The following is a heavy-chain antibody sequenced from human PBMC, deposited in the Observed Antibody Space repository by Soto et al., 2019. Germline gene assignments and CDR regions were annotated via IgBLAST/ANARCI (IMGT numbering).Heavy chain of an antibody. CDR2: ISGSGGST. J-gene: IGHJ5*02. V-gene: IGHV3-23*01. Sequence: EVQLLESGGGLVQPGGSLRLSCAASGFTFSSYAMSWVRQAPGKGLEWVSAISGSGGSTYYADSVKGRFTISRDNSKNTLYLQMNSLRAEDTAVYYCAKRGGGSGWYNNWFDPWGQGTLVTVSS. CDR3: AKRGGGSGWYNNWFDP. CDR1: GFTFSSYA. D-gene: IGHD6-19*01.